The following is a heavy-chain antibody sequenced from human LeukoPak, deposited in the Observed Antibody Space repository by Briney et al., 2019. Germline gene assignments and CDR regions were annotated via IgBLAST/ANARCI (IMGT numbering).Heavy chain of an antibody. J-gene: IGHJ4*02. V-gene: IGHV4-31*03. D-gene: IGHD3-10*01. CDR1: GGSTSSGAHY. CDR2: INYSGST. Sequence: PSETLSLTCTVSGGSTSSGAHYWSWIRQHPGRGLEWIGFINYSGSTYCSPSLKSRVTISADTSKNQFTLKRSSVTAADTAVYYGARGGSGEGYWGQGTLVTVSS. CDR3: ARGGSGEGY.